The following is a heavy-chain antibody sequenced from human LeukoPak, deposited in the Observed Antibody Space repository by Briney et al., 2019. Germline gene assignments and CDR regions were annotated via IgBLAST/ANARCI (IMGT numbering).Heavy chain of an antibody. D-gene: IGHD4-17*01. CDR3: ARSSAVTMGGAFDI. Sequence: PSETLSLTCTVSGGSISSYYWSWIRQPPGKGLEWIGCIYYSGSTNYNPSLKSRVTISIDTSKNQFSLKLSSVTAADTAVYYCARSSAVTMGGAFDIWGQGTMVTVSS. CDR1: GGSISSYY. CDR2: IYYSGST. J-gene: IGHJ3*02. V-gene: IGHV4-59*01.